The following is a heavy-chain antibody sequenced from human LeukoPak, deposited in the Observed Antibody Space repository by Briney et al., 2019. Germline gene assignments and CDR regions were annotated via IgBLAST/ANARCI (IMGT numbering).Heavy chain of an antibody. Sequence: PGGSLRLSCMVPGFKLADYAIHWVRQVPGRGLEWVAVVWFDGSYELYADSVKGRFTISRDDSRSTVNLQMESLRAEDTALYYCARDQGGRGIPVYYCHYWGQGTQVTVSS. CDR1: GFKLADYA. V-gene: IGHV3-33*08. D-gene: IGHD2-15*01. CDR2: VWFDGSYE. CDR3: ARDQGGRGIPVYYCHY. J-gene: IGHJ4*02.